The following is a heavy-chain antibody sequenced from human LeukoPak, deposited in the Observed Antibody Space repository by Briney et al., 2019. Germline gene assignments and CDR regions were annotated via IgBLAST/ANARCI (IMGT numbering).Heavy chain of an antibody. CDR1: GVSFSGYY. D-gene: IGHD5-12*01. Sequence: SETLSLTCAVYGVSFSGYYWTWIRQPPGKGLEWIGEINHSGSTNYNPSLKSRVTISVDTSKNQFSLKLSSVTAADTAVYYCARDRGYSGYDAYYFDYWGQGTLVTVSS. CDR3: ARDRGYSGYDAYYFDY. V-gene: IGHV4-34*01. J-gene: IGHJ4*02. CDR2: INHSGST.